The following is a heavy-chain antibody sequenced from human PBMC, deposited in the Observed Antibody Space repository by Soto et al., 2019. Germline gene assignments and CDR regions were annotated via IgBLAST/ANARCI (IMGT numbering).Heavy chain of an antibody. Sequence: GESLKISCKGSGYSFTSYWISWVRQMPGKGLEWMGRIDPSDSYTNYSPSFQGHVTISADNAKNTLYLQMNSLRAEDTAVYYCARGFYSSSSKPYYYYGMDVWGQGTTVTVSS. V-gene: IGHV5-10-1*01. D-gene: IGHD6-6*01. J-gene: IGHJ6*02. CDR3: ARGFYSSSSKPYYYYGMDV. CDR2: IDPSDSYT. CDR1: GYSFTSYW.